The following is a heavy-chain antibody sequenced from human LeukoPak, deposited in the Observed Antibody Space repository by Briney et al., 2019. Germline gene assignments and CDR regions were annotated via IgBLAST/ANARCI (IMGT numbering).Heavy chain of an antibody. CDR2: ISSSSSYI. V-gene: IGHV3-21*01. CDR3: ARDQMATVTTFLTSSFDY. D-gene: IGHD4-17*01. Sequence: GGSLRLSCAASGFTFSSYSMNWVRQAPGKGLEWVSSISSSSSYIYYADSVKGRFTISRDNAKNSLYLQMNSLRAEDTAVYYCARDQMATVTTFLTSSFDYWGQGTLVTVSS. J-gene: IGHJ4*02. CDR1: GFTFSSYS.